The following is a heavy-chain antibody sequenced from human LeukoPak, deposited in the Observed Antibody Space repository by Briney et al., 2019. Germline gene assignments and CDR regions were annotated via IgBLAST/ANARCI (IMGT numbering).Heavy chain of an antibody. CDR3: AKANYGDYRAWDV. CDR1: GFTFNGYA. V-gene: IGHV3-23*01. Sequence: PGGSLRLSCAASGFTFNGYAMTWVRQAPGKGLECVSTIGGSGGSTYYADSVKGRFTISRDNSKNTLYLQMNSLRAEDTAIYYCAKANYGDYRAWDVWGKGTMVTVSS. CDR2: IGGSGGST. D-gene: IGHD4-17*01. J-gene: IGHJ6*04.